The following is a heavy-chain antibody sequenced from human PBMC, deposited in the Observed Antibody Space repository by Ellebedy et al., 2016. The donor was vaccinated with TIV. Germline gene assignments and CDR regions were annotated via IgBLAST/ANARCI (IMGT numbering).Heavy chain of an antibody. V-gene: IGHV1-18*01. Sequence: AASVKVSCKASGYTFTSYGISWVRQAPGQGLEWMGWIGTYNGNTDYAQRFQGRVTMTTDASTSTAYMELKSLRSDDTAVYYCARGGDLVVVVAATSYYFDYWGQGTLVTVPS. CDR3: ARGGDLVVVVAATSYYFDY. CDR1: GYTFTSYG. J-gene: IGHJ4*02. D-gene: IGHD2-15*01. CDR2: IGTYNGNT.